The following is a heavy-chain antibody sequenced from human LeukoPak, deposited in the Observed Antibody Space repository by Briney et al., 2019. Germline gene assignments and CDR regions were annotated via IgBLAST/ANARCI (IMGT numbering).Heavy chain of an antibody. D-gene: IGHD4-17*01. CDR3: AREKGMTTVVYFDY. J-gene: IGHJ4*02. V-gene: IGHV1-69*10. Sequence: SVKVSCKASGGTFSSYAISWVRQAPGQGLEWMGGIIPILGIANYAQKFQGRVTITADKSTSTAYMELSSLRSEDTAVYYCAREKGMTTVVYFDYWGQGTLVTVSS. CDR2: IIPILGIA. CDR1: GGTFSSYA.